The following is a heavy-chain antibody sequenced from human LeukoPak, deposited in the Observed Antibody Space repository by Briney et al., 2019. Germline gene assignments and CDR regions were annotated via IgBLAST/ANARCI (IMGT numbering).Heavy chain of an antibody. CDR3: ASPSDHYDSSGYYDDAFDI. D-gene: IGHD3-22*01. Sequence: KPGESLKISCKGSGYSFTSYWIGWVRQMPGKGLEWMGIIYPGDSDTRYSPSFQGQVTISADKSISTAYLQWSSLKASDTAMYYCASPSDHYDSSGYYDDAFDIWGQGTMVTVSS. V-gene: IGHV5-51*03. CDR2: IYPGDSDT. CDR1: GYSFTSYW. J-gene: IGHJ3*02.